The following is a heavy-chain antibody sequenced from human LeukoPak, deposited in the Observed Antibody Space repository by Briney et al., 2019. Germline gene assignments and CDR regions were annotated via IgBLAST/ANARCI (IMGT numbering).Heavy chain of an antibody. CDR2: TYYRSKWYN. D-gene: IGHD6-19*01. J-gene: IGHJ4*02. CDR3: AREGWYGSGWYPPYYFDY. V-gene: IGHV6-1*01. Sequence: SQTLSLTCAISGDSVSSNSAAWNWIRQSPSRGLEWLGRTYYRSKWYNDYAVSVKSRITINPDTSKNQFSLQLNSVTPEDTAVYYCAREGWYGSGWYPPYYFDYWGQGTLVTVSS. CDR1: GDSVSSNSAA.